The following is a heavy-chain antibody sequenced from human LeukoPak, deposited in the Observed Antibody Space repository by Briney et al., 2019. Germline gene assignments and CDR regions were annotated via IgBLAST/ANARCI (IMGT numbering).Heavy chain of an antibody. Sequence: GGSLRLSCAASGFAFSSYAITWVRQTPAKGLEWVATITGSGTNTFYADSVRGRFAISRDNTKNTLSLHMSSLRVEATAVYYCAKGKASGLVDWFDPWGQGTLVTVSS. CDR3: AKGKASGLVDWFDP. J-gene: IGHJ5*02. D-gene: IGHD6-13*01. CDR1: GFAFSSYA. CDR2: ITGSGTNT. V-gene: IGHV3-23*01.